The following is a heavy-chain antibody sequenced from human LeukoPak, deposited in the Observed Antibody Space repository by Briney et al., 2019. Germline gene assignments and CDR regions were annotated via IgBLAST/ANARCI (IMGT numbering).Heavy chain of an antibody. CDR2: ISSSGSTI. D-gene: IGHD2-2*01. Sequence: PGGSLRLSCAASGFTFSSYEMNWLRQAPGKGLEWVSYISSSGSTIYYADSVKGRFTISRDNAKNSLYLQMNSLRAEDTAVYYCARVGYCSSTSCYDYWGQGTLVTVSS. CDR3: ARVGYCSSTSCYDY. CDR1: GFTFSSYE. J-gene: IGHJ4*02. V-gene: IGHV3-48*03.